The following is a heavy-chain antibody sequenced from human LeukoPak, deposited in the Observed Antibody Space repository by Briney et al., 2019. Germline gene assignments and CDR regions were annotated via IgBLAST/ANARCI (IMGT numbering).Heavy chain of an antibody. Sequence: ASVKVSCKASGYTFTGYYMHWVRQAPGQGLEWMGWINPNSGGTNYAQKFQGRVTMTRDTSISTAYMELSRLRSDDTAVYYCARAYCSSTSCLNWFDPWGQGTLVTVSS. D-gene: IGHD2-2*01. CDR3: ARAYCSSTSCLNWFDP. CDR2: INPNSGGT. V-gene: IGHV1-2*02. J-gene: IGHJ5*02. CDR1: GYTFTGYY.